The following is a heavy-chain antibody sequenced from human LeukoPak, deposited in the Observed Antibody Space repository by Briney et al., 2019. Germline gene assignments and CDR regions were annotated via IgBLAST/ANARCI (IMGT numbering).Heavy chain of an antibody. CDR1: GFTFSSYL. CDR2: INSDGRST. V-gene: IGHV3-74*01. D-gene: IGHD3-22*01. J-gene: IGHJ6*03. Sequence: GGSLRLSCAASGFTFSSYLMHWVRQAPGKGLVWVSRINSDGRSTSYADTVKGRFTISRDNAKNTLYLQMISLRVEATAVYYCARESLGYYDSSGYFYSGYYYYYYYMDVWGKGTTVTVSS. CDR3: ARESLGYYDSSGYFYSGYYYYYYYMDV.